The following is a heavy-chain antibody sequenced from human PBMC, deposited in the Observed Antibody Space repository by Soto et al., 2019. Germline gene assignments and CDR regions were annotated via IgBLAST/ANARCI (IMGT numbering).Heavy chain of an antibody. J-gene: IGHJ6*02. CDR3: ARRVGLYYDFWSGYSGTRNYYYYGMEV. V-gene: IGHV1-69*13. CDR2: IIPIFGTA. D-gene: IGHD3-3*01. Sequence: SVKVSCKASGGTFSSYAISWVRQAPGQGLEWMGGIIPIFGTANYAQKFQGRVTITADESTSTAYMELSSLRSEDTAVYYCARRVGLYYDFWSGYSGTRNYYYYGMEVWGQGATVTV. CDR1: GGTFSSYA.